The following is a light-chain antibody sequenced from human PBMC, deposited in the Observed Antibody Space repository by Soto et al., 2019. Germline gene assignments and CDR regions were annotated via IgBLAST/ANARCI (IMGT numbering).Light chain of an antibody. CDR2: DVT. Sequence: QSALTQPRSVSGSPGQSVTISCAGTSSDVGAYNWVSWYQQHPGKVPKLISYDVTRRPSGVPDRFSGSKSGNRVSLTISGLQADDAADYYCCSYAGSYTLVFGGGTNVTVL. CDR3: CSYAGSYTLV. CDR1: SSDVGAYNW. J-gene: IGLJ3*02. V-gene: IGLV2-11*01.